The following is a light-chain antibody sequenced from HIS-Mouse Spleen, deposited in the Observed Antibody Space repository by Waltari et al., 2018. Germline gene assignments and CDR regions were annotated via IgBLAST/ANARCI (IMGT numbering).Light chain of an antibody. V-gene: IGKV2-28*01. Sequence: SALTQYPLSLPVTPREPTSISFRSSQSLLHSNGYNYLDWYLQKPGQSPQLLIYLGSNRSSGVPDRFSGSGSGTDFTLKISRVEAEDVGVYYCMQALQTPWTFGQGTKLEIK. CDR1: QSLLHSNGYNY. CDR3: MQALQTPWT. CDR2: LGS. J-gene: IGKJ2*01.